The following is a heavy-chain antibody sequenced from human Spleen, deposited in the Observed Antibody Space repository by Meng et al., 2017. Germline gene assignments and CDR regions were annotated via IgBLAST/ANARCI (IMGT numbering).Heavy chain of an antibody. CDR3: ARVPILVTVGSYYFDH. Sequence: GSLRLSCTVSDASIGTSTYYWSWIRQPPGKGLEWIGGIYYRGSTSYNPSLKSRVTISGDSHNHFSLRLASVTAADTAVYYCARVPILVTVGSYYFDHWGQGALVTVSS. CDR2: IYYRGST. D-gene: IGHD3-22*01. CDR1: DASIGTSTYY. V-gene: IGHV4-39*07. J-gene: IGHJ4*02.